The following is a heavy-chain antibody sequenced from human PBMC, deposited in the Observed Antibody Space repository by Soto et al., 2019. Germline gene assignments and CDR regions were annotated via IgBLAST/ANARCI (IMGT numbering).Heavy chain of an antibody. V-gene: IGHV1-18*01. CDR2: ISGYNGNT. CDR1: GYTFTSYY. J-gene: IGHJ4*02. Sequence: QVQLVQSGAEVKKPGASVKVSCKASGYTFTSYYISWVRQAPGQGLEWMGWISGYNGNTNYAQKLQGRVTMTTDTTTNTAYMGLRSLGTDVTAVSYGAREGAACVNWGQGTLVTVSS. CDR3: AREGAACVN.